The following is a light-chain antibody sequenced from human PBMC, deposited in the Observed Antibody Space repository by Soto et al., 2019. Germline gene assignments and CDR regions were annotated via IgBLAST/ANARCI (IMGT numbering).Light chain of an antibody. CDR3: QHYNSYSEA. CDR1: ESIDNW. Sequence: DIQTSQSPSTLSAPVGDTLIITCRASESIDNWLAWYQQKPGKAPKLLLFAASTLVGGVPSRFSGRGSGTDFTLTISSLQADDFATYYCQHYNSYSEAFGQGAKVDI. V-gene: IGKV1-5*01. CDR2: AAS. J-gene: IGKJ1*01.